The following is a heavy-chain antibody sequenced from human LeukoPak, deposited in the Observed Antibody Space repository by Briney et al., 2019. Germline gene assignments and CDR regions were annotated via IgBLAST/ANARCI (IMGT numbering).Heavy chain of an antibody. V-gene: IGHV3-74*01. J-gene: IGHJ3*02. CDR1: GFTFSSYW. D-gene: IGHD3-10*01. CDR2: IDNDGSST. Sequence: GGSLRLSCAASGFTFSSYWMHWVRQAPGKGLVWVSRIDNDGSSTVYADSVKDRFTISRDNAKNTLNLQMNSLRAEDTAVYYCAKDSGSGTRSFFNAFDIWGQGTMVTVSS. CDR3: AKDSGSGTRSFFNAFDI.